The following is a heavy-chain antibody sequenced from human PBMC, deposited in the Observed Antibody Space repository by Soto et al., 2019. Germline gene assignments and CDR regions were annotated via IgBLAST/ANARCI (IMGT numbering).Heavy chain of an antibody. CDR3: ARLTGTSVLDGFDI. CDR2: ISNSGTT. Sequence: SEPLSLPSTVSWGSVADVACHRSLKKQPPGKGLDWIGYISNSGTTRYNPSLKGRVTMSLDTSETQFSLRVTSVTAADTAIYYCARLTGTSVLDGFDIWGQGTMVTVSS. CDR1: WGSVADVACH. D-gene: IGHD1-7*01. V-gene: IGHV4-61*08. J-gene: IGHJ3*02.